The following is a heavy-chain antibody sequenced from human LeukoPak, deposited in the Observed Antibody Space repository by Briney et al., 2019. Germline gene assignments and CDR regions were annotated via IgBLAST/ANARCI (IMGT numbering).Heavy chain of an antibody. D-gene: IGHD3-16*01. CDR3: VRYKITFGGFDY. CDR1: GFTFSSYA. V-gene: IGHV3-23*01. Sequence: QTGGSLRLSCAASGFTFSSYAMSWVRQAPGKGPEWVSAISGGGGSTYYADSVKGRFTISRDNSKNTLYLQVNSLRAEDTAVYYCVRYKITFGGFDYWGQGTLVTVSS. J-gene: IGHJ4*02. CDR2: ISGGGGST.